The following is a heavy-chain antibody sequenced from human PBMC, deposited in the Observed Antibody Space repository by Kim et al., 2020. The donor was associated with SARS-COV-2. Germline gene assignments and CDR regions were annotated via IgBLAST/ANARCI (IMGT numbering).Heavy chain of an antibody. J-gene: IGHJ6*02. CDR3: ARRPPDYYDSSGYLGYYYGMDV. CDR2: ISYDGSNK. V-gene: IGHV3-30*04. D-gene: IGHD3-22*01. Sequence: GGSLRLSCAASGFTFSSYAMHWVRQAPGKGLEWVAVISYDGSNKYYADSVKGRFTISRDNSKNTLYLQMNSLRAEDTAVYYCARRPPDYYDSSGYLGYYYGMDVWGQGTTVTVSS. CDR1: GFTFSSYA.